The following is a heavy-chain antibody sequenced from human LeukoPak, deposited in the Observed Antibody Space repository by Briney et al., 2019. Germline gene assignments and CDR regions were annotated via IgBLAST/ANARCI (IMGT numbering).Heavy chain of an antibody. CDR3: AKDRGRMATIERIFDY. V-gene: IGHV1-2*02. CDR1: GYTFTGYY. Sequence: ASVKVSCKASGYTFTGYYMHWVRQAPGQGLEWMGWINPNSGGTNYAQKFQGRVTMTRDTSISTAYMELSRLRSDDTAVYYCAKDRGRMATIERIFDYWGQGTLVTVSS. J-gene: IGHJ4*02. CDR2: INPNSGGT. D-gene: IGHD5-24*01.